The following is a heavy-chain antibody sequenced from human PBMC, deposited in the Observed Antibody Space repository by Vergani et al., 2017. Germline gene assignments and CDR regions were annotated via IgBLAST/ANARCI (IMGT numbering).Heavy chain of an antibody. J-gene: IGHJ4*02. CDR1: GDSVISSDYH. CDR2: MDYSGST. CDR3: AGKQGAWRAACYHSFDF. D-gene: IGHD2-21*02. Sequence: QVQLQESGPGLVKPSETLSLTCTVSGDSVISSDYHWVWIRPPPGMGLAWIGSMDYSGSTSYNPSLESRISISFGTPKNQFSLRLTSVTAADTAVYYCAGKQGAWRAACYHSFDFWGPGTLVGVAS. V-gene: IGHV4-39*01.